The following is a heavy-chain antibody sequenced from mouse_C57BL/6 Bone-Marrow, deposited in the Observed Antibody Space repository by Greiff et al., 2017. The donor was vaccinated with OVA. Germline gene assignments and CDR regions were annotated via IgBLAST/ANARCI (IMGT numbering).Heavy chain of an antibody. V-gene: IGHV14-4*01. CDR3: TTGWGYGSSYFDY. CDR1: GFNIKDDY. D-gene: IGHD1-1*01. J-gene: IGHJ2*01. Sequence: VQLQQSGAELVRPGASVKLSCTASGFNIKDDYMHWVKQRPEQGLEWIGWIDPENGDTEYASKFQGKATIQADTSSNTAYLQLSSLTSEDTAVYYCTTGWGYGSSYFDYWGQGTTLTVSS. CDR2: IDPENGDT.